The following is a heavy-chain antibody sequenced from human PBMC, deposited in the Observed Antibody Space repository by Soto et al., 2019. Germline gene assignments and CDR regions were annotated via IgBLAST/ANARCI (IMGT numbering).Heavy chain of an antibody. CDR2: INGRSNYI. CDR3: ARVPQWCMHCFDF. J-gene: IGHJ6*02. Sequence: GVSLRLSCAASGFTFSSYWMSWVRQAPGKGLEWVSSINGRSNYIYYADSVKGRFTISRDNAKNSLYLQMSSVRAEDTAVYYCARVPQWCMHCFDFWGQGTTVTVSS. CDR1: GFTFSSYW. V-gene: IGHV3-21*01. D-gene: IGHD2-8*01.